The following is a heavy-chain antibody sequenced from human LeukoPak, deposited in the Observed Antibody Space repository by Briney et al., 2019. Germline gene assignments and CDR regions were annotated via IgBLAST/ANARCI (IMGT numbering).Heavy chain of an antibody. CDR1: GFTFDDYA. Sequence: GGSLRLSCAASGFTFDDYAMHWVRQAPGKGLEWVSLISGDGDSAYYADSVKGRFTISRDNGKNSLYLQMNSLRTEDTALYYCAKDMDKGYCSGGSCLLFDFWGQGTLVTVSS. CDR3: AKDMDKGYCSGGSCLLFDF. J-gene: IGHJ4*02. CDR2: ISGDGDSA. V-gene: IGHV3-43*02. D-gene: IGHD2-15*01.